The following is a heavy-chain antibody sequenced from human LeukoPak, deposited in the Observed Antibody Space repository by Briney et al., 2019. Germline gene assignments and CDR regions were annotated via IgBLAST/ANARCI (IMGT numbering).Heavy chain of an antibody. V-gene: IGHV1-8*01. D-gene: IGHD3-10*01. Sequence: GASVKVSCKASGYIFTSYDIYWVREATGQGREWMGGMNPNSGNTGYAEKLEGRVTITRNTSISTAYMQLNSLRSEDTAVYYCARGRMVRGVTGWFDPWGQGTLVTVSS. CDR1: GYIFTSYD. CDR3: ARGRMVRGVTGWFDP. CDR2: MNPNSGNT. J-gene: IGHJ5*02.